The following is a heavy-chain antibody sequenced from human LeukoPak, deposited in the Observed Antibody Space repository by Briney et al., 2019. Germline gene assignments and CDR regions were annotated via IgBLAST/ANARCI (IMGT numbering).Heavy chain of an antibody. CDR2: ISSSSSYI. V-gene: IGHV3-21*01. J-gene: IGHJ4*02. CDR1: GFTFSSYS. D-gene: IGHD3-16*01. Sequence: AGGSLRLSCAASGFTFSSYSMNWVRQAPGKGLEWVSFISSSSSYIYYADSVGGRFTISRDNAKNSLYLQMNSLRAEDTAIYYCARGSGGVGASLPYWGQGALVTVSS. CDR3: ARGSGGVGASLPY.